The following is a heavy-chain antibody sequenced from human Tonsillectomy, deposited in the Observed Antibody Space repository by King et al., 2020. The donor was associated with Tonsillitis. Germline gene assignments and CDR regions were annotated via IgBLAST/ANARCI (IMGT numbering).Heavy chain of an antibody. CDR3: AAVWEYYGSGSYVV. CDR2: ISWNSGSI. Sequence: QLVQSGGGLVQPGRSLRLSCAASGFTFDDYAMHWVRQAPGKGLEWVSGISWNSGSIGYADSVKGRFTISRDNAKNSLYLQMNSLRAEDTALYYCAAVWEYYGSGSYVVWGQGTLVTVSS. D-gene: IGHD3-10*01. J-gene: IGHJ4*02. CDR1: GFTFDDYA. V-gene: IGHV3-9*01.